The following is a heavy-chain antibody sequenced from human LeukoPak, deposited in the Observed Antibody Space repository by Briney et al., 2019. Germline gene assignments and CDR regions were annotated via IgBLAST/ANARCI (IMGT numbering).Heavy chain of an antibody. V-gene: IGHV3-48*04. J-gene: IGHJ1*01. CDR3: AHLGGMVIQN. CDR1: GFTFSSYS. D-gene: IGHD3-16*01. Sequence: GGSLRLSCAASGFTFSSYSMNWVRQAPGKGLEWVSYISSSGSTIYYPDSVKGRFTISRDNAKNSLYLQMNSLRAEDTAVYYCAHLGGMVIQNWGQGTLVTVSP. CDR2: ISSSGSTI.